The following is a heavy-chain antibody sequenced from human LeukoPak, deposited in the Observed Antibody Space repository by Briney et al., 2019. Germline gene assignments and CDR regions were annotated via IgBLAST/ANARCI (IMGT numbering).Heavy chain of an antibody. CDR2: IISSGSYI. CDR3: ARTISSFDL. CDR1: GLSFSSYN. J-gene: IGHJ2*01. V-gene: IGHV3-21*01. Sequence: GGSLRLSCAASGLSFSSYNMNWVRQAPGKGLEWVSSIISSGSYIYYADSVKGRFTISRDNARNSLYLQMNSLRAEDTAVYYCARTISSFDLWGRGTLVTVSS. D-gene: IGHD2/OR15-2a*01.